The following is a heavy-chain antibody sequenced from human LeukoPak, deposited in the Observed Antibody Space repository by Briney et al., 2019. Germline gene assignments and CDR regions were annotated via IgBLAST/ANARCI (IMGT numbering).Heavy chain of an antibody. J-gene: IGHJ1*01. CDR3: ARALADSRPEVYFQH. CDR2: IYYSGST. Sequence: PSETLSLTCTVSGGSISSSSYYWGWIRQPPGKGLEWIGSIYYSGSTYYNPSLKSRVTISVDTSKNQFSLKLNSVTAADTAVYYCARALADSRPEVYFQHWGQGTLVTVSS. V-gene: IGHV4-39*07. CDR1: GGSISSSSYY. D-gene: IGHD6-13*01.